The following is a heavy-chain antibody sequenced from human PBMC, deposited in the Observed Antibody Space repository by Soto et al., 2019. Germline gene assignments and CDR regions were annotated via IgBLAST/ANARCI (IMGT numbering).Heavy chain of an antibody. Sequence: QVQLVQSGADVKKPGASVKVSCKTSGYTFTSYGTSWVRQVPGQGLEWMGWISAYSGNINYAQKFQDRATMTTDTSTSTAYMELRSLRSDDTAVYYCARDCSGATCSFNYWGQGTLVTVSS. D-gene: IGHD2-15*01. CDR3: ARDCSGATCSFNY. V-gene: IGHV1-18*01. CDR2: ISAYSGNI. CDR1: GYTFTSYG. J-gene: IGHJ4*02.